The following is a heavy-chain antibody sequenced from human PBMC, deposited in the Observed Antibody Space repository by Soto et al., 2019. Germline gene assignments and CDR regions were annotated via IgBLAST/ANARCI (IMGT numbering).Heavy chain of an antibody. J-gene: IGHJ6*03. CDR2: ISYDGSNK. CDR3: AKDWGYCSSTSCRSTNYYYYIDV. V-gene: IGHV3-30*18. D-gene: IGHD2-2*01. Sequence: GSLRLSCAASGFTFSNYGMHWVRQAPGKGLDWVAVISYDGSNKYYADSVKGRFTISRDTSKNTLYLQMNSLRAEDSAVYYCAKDWGYCSSTSCRSTNYYYYIDVWGKGTTVTV. CDR1: GFTFSNYG.